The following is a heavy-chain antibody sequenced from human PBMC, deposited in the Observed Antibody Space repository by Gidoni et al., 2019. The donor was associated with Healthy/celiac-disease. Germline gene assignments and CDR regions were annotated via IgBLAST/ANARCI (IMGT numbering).Heavy chain of an antibody. CDR2: IWYDGGNK. CDR3: ARESRTTPSDY. Sequence: VLLVESGGGVVQPVSFLRLSCAASRFTFSSYGMHWVRQAPGKGLEWVEVIWYDGGNKYYADSVKGRFTISRDNSKNTLYLQMNSLRAEDTAVYYCARESRTTPSDYWGQGTLVTVSS. CDR1: RFTFSSYG. V-gene: IGHV3-33*01. D-gene: IGHD1-1*01. J-gene: IGHJ4*02.